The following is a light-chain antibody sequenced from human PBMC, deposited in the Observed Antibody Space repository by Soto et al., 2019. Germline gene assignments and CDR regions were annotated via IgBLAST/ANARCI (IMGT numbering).Light chain of an antibody. V-gene: IGKV3-20*01. J-gene: IGKJ1*01. CDR3: QQYGSSPRT. CDR1: QSVSNNY. CDR2: GAS. Sequence: EIVLTQSPGTLSLSPGERATLSCRASQSVSNNYLAWYQQKPGQAPRLLIYGASGRATGIPDRFSGSGSGTDFILTISSLEPEDFEVYYCQQYGSSPRTFGQGTKVEIK.